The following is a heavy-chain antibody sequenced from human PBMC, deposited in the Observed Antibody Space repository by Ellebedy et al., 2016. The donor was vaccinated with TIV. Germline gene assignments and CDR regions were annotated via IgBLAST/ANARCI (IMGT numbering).Heavy chain of an antibody. D-gene: IGHD2-15*01. Sequence: PGGSLRPSCAASGFTFSSYGMHWVRQAPGKGLEWVAVIWYDGSNKYYADSVKGRFTISRDNSKNTLYLQMNSLRAEDTAVYYCARGGGYCSGGSCYSGGPYYYYGMDVWGQGTTVTVSS. CDR3: ARGGGYCSGGSCYSGGPYYYYGMDV. CDR2: IWYDGSNK. V-gene: IGHV3-33*01. CDR1: GFTFSSYG. J-gene: IGHJ6*02.